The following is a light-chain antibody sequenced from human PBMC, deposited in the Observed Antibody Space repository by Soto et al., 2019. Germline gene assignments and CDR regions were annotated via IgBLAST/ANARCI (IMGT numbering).Light chain of an antibody. V-gene: IGLV2-11*01. CDR1: SSDV. J-gene: IGLJ3*02. CDR3: GSSAGGFTWV. CDR2: YVS. Sequence: QSALTQPRSVSGSPGQSVTISCTGTSSDVVSWYQQRPGKAPKLIIFYVSQRPSGVPDRFSASKSGNTASLTISGLQAEDEADYYCGSSAGGFTWVFGGGTKVTVL.